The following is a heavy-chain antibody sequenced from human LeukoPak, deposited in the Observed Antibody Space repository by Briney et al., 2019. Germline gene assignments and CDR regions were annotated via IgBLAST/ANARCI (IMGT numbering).Heavy chain of an antibody. CDR3: ARGGYYFDY. J-gene: IGHJ4*02. CDR1: GGSISSGDYY. V-gene: IGHV4-31*03. D-gene: IGHD5-12*01. CDR2: IYYSGST. Sequence: SETLSLTCTVSGGSISSGDYYWSWIRQYPGKGLEWIGYIYYSGSTHYNPSLKSRVTISVDTSKNQFSLNLNSVTAADTAVYYCARGGYYFDYWGQGTLVTVSS.